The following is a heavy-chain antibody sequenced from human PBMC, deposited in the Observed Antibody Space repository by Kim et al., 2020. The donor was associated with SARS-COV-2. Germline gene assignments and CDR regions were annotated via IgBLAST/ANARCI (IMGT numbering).Heavy chain of an antibody. CDR1: GGSISSGGYY. V-gene: IGHV4-31*03. CDR2: IYYSGST. J-gene: IGHJ5*02. Sequence: SETLSLTCTVSGGSISSGGYYWSWIRQHPGKGLEWIGYIYYSGSTYYNPSLKSRVTISVDTSKNQFSLKLSSVTAADTAVYYCARNIGITMIVVVTGWFDPWGPGTLVTVSS. CDR3: ARNIGITMIVVVTGWFDP. D-gene: IGHD3-22*01.